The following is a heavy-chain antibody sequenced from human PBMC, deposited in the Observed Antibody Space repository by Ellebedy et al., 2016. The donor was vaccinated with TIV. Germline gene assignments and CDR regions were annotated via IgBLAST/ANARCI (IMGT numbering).Heavy chain of an antibody. J-gene: IGHJ2*01. CDR1: GGSLTTHF. CDR3: ARVAVTAAVGGGNFDL. Sequence: MPSETLSLTCTVSGGSLTTHFWSWIRQPPGKGLEWIASIYYSGTTHYNPSLKNGVTISVDTSKNQISLTLVTSESAADTAVYYCARVAVTAAVGGGNFDLWGRGTLVTVSS. V-gene: IGHV4-59*11. CDR2: IYYSGTT. D-gene: IGHD6-13*01.